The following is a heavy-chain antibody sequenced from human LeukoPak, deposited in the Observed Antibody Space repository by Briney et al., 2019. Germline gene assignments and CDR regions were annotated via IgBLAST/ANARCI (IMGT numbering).Heavy chain of an antibody. CDR3: ARADRLHGGPYLIGP. CDR2: INPNSGGT. D-gene: IGHD2-21*01. V-gene: IGHV1-2*02. J-gene: IGHJ5*02. CDR1: GYSFTDYY. Sequence: ASVNVSCKTSGYSFTDYYMHWVRQAPGQGLEWMGWINPNSGGTSSAQKFHGRVTMTSDTSTTTVYMEMSWLTSDDTAIYYCARADRLHGGPYLIGPWGQGTLVTVSS.